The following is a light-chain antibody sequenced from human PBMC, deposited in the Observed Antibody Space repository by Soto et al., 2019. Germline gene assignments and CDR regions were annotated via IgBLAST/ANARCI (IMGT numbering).Light chain of an antibody. CDR2: GAS. Sequence: EIVMTQSPATLSVSPGERATLSCRASRNINRKLAWYQQKPGQAPRLLISGASTSAPGIPARFSGSGSGTEFSLTISSLQSEDFAVYYCQQYYDYPPLIFGGGTKVEIK. CDR3: QQYYDYPPLI. J-gene: IGKJ4*01. CDR1: RNINRK. V-gene: IGKV3-15*01.